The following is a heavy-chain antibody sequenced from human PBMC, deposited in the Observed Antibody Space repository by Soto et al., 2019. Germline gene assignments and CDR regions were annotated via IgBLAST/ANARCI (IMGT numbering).Heavy chain of an antibody. CDR2: ISYDGSNK. CDR1: GFTFSSSG. Sequence: GCSLRLPCSASGFTFSSSGMHWFRQAPGKGLEWVAVISYDGSNKYYADSVKGRFTISRDSSKNTLYLQMNSLRAEDTAVYYCAKDLTTMVRGVITPLYYYYGMDVRGQGTTVTAP. V-gene: IGHV3-30*18. D-gene: IGHD3-10*01. CDR3: AKDLTTMVRGVITPLYYYYGMDV. J-gene: IGHJ6*02.